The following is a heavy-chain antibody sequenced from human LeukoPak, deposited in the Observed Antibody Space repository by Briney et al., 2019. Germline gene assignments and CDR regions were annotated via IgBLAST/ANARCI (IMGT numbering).Heavy chain of an antibody. CDR1: GYSFTSYW. CDR2: IYPGDSDT. D-gene: IGHD6-13*01. Sequence: GESLKISCKGSGYSFTSYWIGWVRQMPGKGLEWMGIIYPGDSDTRYSPSFQGQVTISADKSISTAYLQWCSLKASDTAMYYCARHGVAAAGTPLDYYYGMDVWGQGTTVTVSS. CDR3: ARHGVAAAGTPLDYYYGMDV. V-gene: IGHV5-51*01. J-gene: IGHJ6*02.